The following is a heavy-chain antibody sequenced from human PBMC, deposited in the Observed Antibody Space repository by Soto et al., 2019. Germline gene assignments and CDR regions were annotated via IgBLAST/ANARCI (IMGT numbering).Heavy chain of an antibody. V-gene: IGHV3-21*01. D-gene: IGHD6-13*01. CDR3: TRDASRDSSARGWFDP. CDR1: GFTFRSFT. Sequence: GESLRLSCAASGFTFRSFTMNGVRQAPGKGLEWVSTISSNSAYIYYTDALRGRFTISRDNAKNSLHLQMNSLRAEDTAVYYCTRDASRDSSARGWFDPWGPGTLVTVSS. CDR2: ISSNSAYI. J-gene: IGHJ5*02.